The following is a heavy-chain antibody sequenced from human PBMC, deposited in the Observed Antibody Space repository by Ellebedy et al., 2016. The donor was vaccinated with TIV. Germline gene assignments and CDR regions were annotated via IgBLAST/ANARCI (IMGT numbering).Heavy chain of an antibody. D-gene: IGHD2-8*02. J-gene: IGHJ6*02. CDR1: GGSISGDH. V-gene: IGHV4-59*08. Sequence: MPSETLSLTCSVSGGSISGDHWSWIRQPPGKGLEWIGNDGGSTYYNPSLKSRVTVSVDTFKNQFSLKLTSVTAADTAVYYCAKYTAGGGGWGIWGQGTTVTVSS. CDR3: AKYTAGGGGWGI. CDR2: DGGST.